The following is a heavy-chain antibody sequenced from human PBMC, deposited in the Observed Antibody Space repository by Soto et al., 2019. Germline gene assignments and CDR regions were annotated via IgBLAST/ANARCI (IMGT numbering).Heavy chain of an antibody. D-gene: IGHD4-17*01. J-gene: IGHJ3*02. Sequence: ASVKVSCKASGGTFSSYAISWVRQAPGQGLEWMGGIIPIFGTANYAQKFQGRVTITADESTSTAYMELSSLRSEDTAVYYCARSYGDYQNDAFDIWGQGTMVTVSS. CDR3: ARSYGDYQNDAFDI. CDR1: GGTFSSYA. CDR2: IIPIFGTA. V-gene: IGHV1-69*13.